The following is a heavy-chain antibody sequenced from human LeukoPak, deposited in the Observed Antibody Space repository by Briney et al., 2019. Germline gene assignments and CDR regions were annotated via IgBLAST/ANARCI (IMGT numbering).Heavy chain of an antibody. J-gene: IGHJ6*02. Sequence: KSSETLSLTCGLYGGSFSGYSWHWMRQPPGKGLEWIGEINLDGRSKDNPSLEGRVTISIDTTTGHFSLKLASVTAADAAVYYCARGTAATGTAWVRQYYGMDVWGPGTAVSVSS. D-gene: IGHD3-10*01. CDR3: ARGTAATGTAWVRQYYGMDV. V-gene: IGHV4-34*01. CDR2: INLDGRS. CDR1: GGSFSGYS.